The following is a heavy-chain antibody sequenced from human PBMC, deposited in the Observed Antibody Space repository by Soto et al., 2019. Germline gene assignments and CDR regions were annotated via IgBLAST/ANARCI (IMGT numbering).Heavy chain of an antibody. V-gene: IGHV3-30-3*01. Sequence: QVQLVESGGGVVQPGRSLRLSCAASGFTFSSYAMHWVRQAPGKGLEWLAVISYDGSNKYYADSVKGRFTISRDNSKNTMYLQMNSLRVDDTAVFYCARVDGNGWWHFFDYWGQGTLVTVSS. CDR2: ISYDGSNK. D-gene: IGHD2-15*01. CDR1: GFTFSSYA. CDR3: ARVDGNGWWHFFDY. J-gene: IGHJ4*02.